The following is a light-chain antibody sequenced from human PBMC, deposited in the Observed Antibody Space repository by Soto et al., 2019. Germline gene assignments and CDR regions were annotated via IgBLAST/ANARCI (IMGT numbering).Light chain of an antibody. Sequence: DILMTQSPSSLSASVGDSVTITCRASQNIKTYLNWYQQKPGKAXNLXIYAASSLHSGVPSRFSGSGSGTDFTLTISSLQPEDFANYYGQQSFSSPPWTFGQGTKVDIK. V-gene: IGKV1-39*01. CDR2: AAS. J-gene: IGKJ1*01. CDR3: QQSFSSPPWT. CDR1: QNIKTY.